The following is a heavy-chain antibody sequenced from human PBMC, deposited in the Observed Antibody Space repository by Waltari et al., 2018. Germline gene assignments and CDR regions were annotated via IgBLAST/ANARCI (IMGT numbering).Heavy chain of an antibody. CDR2: IYPGDSDT. CDR1: GYSFTSYW. J-gene: IGHJ3*02. Sequence: EVQLVQSGAEVKKPGESLKISCKGSGYSFTSYWIGWVRQMPGKGMEWMGVIYPGDSDTRYSPSFQGQVTISADKSISTAYLQWSSLKASDTAMYYCATGRINYDFWSGYLDAFDIWGQGTMVTVSS. CDR3: ATGRINYDFWSGYLDAFDI. V-gene: IGHV5-51*03. D-gene: IGHD3-3*01.